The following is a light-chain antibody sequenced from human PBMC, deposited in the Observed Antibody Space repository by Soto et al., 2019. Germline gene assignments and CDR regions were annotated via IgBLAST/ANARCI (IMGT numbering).Light chain of an antibody. Sequence: EIVLTQSQANLSLSPGERATLSCRASQSVNSYLAWYQQKPGQAPRLLIYDASNRATGIPGRFSGSGSETDFTLTISSLEPEDLAVYYCQQRSNWPYTFGQGTKLEIK. J-gene: IGKJ2*01. CDR3: QQRSNWPYT. CDR1: QSVNSY. V-gene: IGKV3-11*01. CDR2: DAS.